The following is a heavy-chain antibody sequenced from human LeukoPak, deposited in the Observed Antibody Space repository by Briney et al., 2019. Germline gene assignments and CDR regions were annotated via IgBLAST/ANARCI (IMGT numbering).Heavy chain of an antibody. V-gene: IGHV1-18*01. Sequence: GASVKVSCKASGDTFTSSGISWVRQAPGQGLEWMGWISAYNDNTSYEQKFQGRVTMTTDTSTSTAYMELRSLRSDDTAVYYCASSSWLRDANFDNWGQGTLVTVSS. D-gene: IGHD2-15*01. J-gene: IGHJ4*02. CDR3: ASSSWLRDANFDN. CDR2: ISAYNDNT. CDR1: GDTFTSSG.